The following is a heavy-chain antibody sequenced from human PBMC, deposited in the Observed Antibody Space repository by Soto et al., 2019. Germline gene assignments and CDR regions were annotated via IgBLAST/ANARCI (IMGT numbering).Heavy chain of an antibody. J-gene: IGHJ4*02. CDR1: GFTFTNHN. D-gene: IGHD2-21*01. V-gene: IGHV3-21*01. Sequence: PGGSLRRSCAASGFTFTNHNMNWVRQAPGKGLELVSSISSSSSFRNYADSVKGRFSISRDNDKNLVYLQMDSLRAEHTAVYYCARDPTLSVLLVVDTVDFWGQGTLVNVSS. CDR3: ARDPTLSVLLVVDTVDF. CDR2: ISSSSSFR.